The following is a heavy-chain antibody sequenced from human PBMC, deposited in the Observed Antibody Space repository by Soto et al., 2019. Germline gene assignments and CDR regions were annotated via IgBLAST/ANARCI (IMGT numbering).Heavy chain of an antibody. Sequence: SEALSLTCAVHGESFSGYIWTWIRQPPGKGLEWVGYIYYGGSTSYNPSLKSRVTISLETSKSQFSLRLSSVTAADTAVYYCARLGAYFQALDSWGQGTLVTAPQ. D-gene: IGHD3-16*01. CDR1: GESFSGYI. CDR3: ARLGAYFQALDS. CDR2: IYYGGST. J-gene: IGHJ4*02. V-gene: IGHV4-59*08.